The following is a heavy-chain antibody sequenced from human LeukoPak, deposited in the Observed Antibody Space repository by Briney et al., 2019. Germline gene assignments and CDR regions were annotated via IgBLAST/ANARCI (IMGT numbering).Heavy chain of an antibody. D-gene: IGHD3-22*01. Sequence: GASVKVSCKASGYTFTSYGISWVRQAPGQGLEWMGWISAYNGNTNYAQKLQGRVTMTTDTSTSTAYMELRSLRSDGTAVYYCARDRGPAYYYDSSGYYPSDPDYWGQGTLVTVSS. CDR1: GYTFTSYG. V-gene: IGHV1-18*01. CDR3: ARDRGPAYYYDSSGYYPSDPDY. CDR2: ISAYNGNT. J-gene: IGHJ4*02.